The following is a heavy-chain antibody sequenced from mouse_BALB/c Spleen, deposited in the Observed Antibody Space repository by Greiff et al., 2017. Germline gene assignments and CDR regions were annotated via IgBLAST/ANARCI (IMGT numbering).Heavy chain of an antibody. V-gene: IGHV1-9*01. CDR1: GYTFSSYW. Sequence: QVQLQQSGAELMKPGASVKISCTATGYTFSSYWIAWVKQRPGHGLEWIGEILPGSGSTNYNEKFKGKATFTADTSSNTAYMQLSSLTSEDSAVYYCANYEGFAYWGQGTLVTVAA. CDR3: ANYEGFAY. J-gene: IGHJ3*01. CDR2: ILPGSGST. D-gene: IGHD1-1*01.